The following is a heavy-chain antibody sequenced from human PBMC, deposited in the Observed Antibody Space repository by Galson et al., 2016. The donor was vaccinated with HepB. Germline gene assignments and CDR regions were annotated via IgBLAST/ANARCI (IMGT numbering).Heavy chain of an antibody. CDR3: ARDGMRGGDLDY. V-gene: IGHV3-53*01. D-gene: IGHD2-21*01. Sequence: SLRLSCAASGFTVSSSYMSWVRQAPGRELEWVSVIFSGGNTYSADSVKGRFTISRDISTNTVYLQMNSLRVEDTAVYYCARDGMRGGDLDYWGQGTLVTVSS. CDR2: IFSGGNT. J-gene: IGHJ4*02. CDR1: GFTVSSSY.